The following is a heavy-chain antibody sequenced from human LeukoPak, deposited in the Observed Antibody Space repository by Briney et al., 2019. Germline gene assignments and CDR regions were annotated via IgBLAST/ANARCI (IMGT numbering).Heavy chain of an antibody. J-gene: IGHJ4*02. CDR2: IFTSGST. CDR1: GGSITGYY. V-gene: IGHV4-4*07. D-gene: IGHD6-19*01. CDR3: ACGWDHLLDY. Sequence: PSETLSLTCTVSGGSITGYYWSWIRQPAGKGVEWIGRIFTSGSTDYNPSLKSRVTISVDTSKNQFSLKLSSVTAADTAVYYCACGWDHLLDYWGQGTLVTVSS.